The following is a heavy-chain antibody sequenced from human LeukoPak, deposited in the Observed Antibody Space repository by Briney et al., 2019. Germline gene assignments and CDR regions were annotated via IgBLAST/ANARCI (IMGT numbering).Heavy chain of an antibody. CDR3: ATGTYYYYYMDV. J-gene: IGHJ6*03. CDR1: GYTFTSYY. Sequence: ASVKVSCKASGYTFTSYYMHWVRQAPGQGLEWMGWINPNSGGTNYAQKFQGRVTMTRDTSISTAYMELSSLRSEDTAVYYCATGTYYYYYMDVWGKGTTVTISS. CDR2: INPNSGGT. V-gene: IGHV1-2*02.